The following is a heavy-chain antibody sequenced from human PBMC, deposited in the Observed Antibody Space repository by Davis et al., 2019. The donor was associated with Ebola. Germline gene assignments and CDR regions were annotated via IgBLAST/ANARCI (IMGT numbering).Heavy chain of an antibody. Sequence: SETLSLTCTVSGGSISSYYWSWIRQPPGKGLEWIGYIYYSGSTNYNPSIKSRVTISVDTSKNQFSLKLSSVTAADTAVYYCARGLGGDFDYWGQGTLVTVSS. D-gene: IGHD3-16*01. CDR2: IYYSGST. CDR3: ARGLGGDFDY. J-gene: IGHJ4*02. V-gene: IGHV4-59*01. CDR1: GGSISSYY.